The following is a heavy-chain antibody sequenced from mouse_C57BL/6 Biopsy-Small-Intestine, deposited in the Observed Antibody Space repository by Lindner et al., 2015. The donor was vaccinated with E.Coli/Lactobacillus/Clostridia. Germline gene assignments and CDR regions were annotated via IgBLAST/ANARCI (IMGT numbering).Heavy chain of an antibody. V-gene: IGHV14-2*02. D-gene: IGHD2-2*01. J-gene: IGHJ3*01. CDR1: RYGFKAYS. CDR3: ARAVDDFWSGYRAFDV. Sequence: SVKVSCKAVRYGFKAYSVHWVRQAPGQGLQWMGRINPDSGDTNYAQMFEGRVIMTRDTSITTAYMELSRLRADDTAVYYCARAVDDFWSGYRAFDVWGHGTLVTVS. CDR2: INPDSGDT.